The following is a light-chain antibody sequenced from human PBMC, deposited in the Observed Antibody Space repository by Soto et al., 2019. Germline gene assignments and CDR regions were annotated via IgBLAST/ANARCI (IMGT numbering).Light chain of an antibody. CDR2: KES. J-gene: IGKJ1*01. Sequence: DIQMTQSPSTLSASVGDRVTITCRASQSISSWLAWYQQKPGKAPKLLIYKESSLESGVPSRFSGSGSRTEFTLTISSLQPDAFSTYYCQHYNSYWTFGQGTKMEIK. CDR1: QSISSW. V-gene: IGKV1-5*03. CDR3: QHYNSYWT.